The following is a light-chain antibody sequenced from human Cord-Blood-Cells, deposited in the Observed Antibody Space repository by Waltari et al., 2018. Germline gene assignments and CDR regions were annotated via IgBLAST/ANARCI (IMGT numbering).Light chain of an antibody. CDR2: DAS. CDR3: QQRSNWPSLT. J-gene: IGKJ4*01. V-gene: IGKV3-11*01. CDR1: QSVSSY. Sequence: EIVFTQSPAPLSLSPGETATLSCRASQSVSSYLAWYQQNPGQAPRLLIYDASNRATGIPARFSGSGSGTDFTLTISSLEPEDLAVYYCQQRSNWPSLTFGGGTKVEIK.